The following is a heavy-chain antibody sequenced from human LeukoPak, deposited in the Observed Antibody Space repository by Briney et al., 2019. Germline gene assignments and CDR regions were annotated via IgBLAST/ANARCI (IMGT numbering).Heavy chain of an antibody. D-gene: IGHD6-13*01. CDR3: ARDGVAAAEHEHDTYYYYYYMDV. V-gene: IGHV3-30*01. Sequence: QPGRSLRLSCAASGFTFSSYAMHWVRQAPGKGLEWVAVISYDGSNKYYADSVKGRFTISRDNSKNTLYLQMNSLRAEDTAVYYCARDGVAAAEHEHDTYYYYYYMDVWGKGTTVTVSS. J-gene: IGHJ6*03. CDR1: GFTFSSYA. CDR2: ISYDGSNK.